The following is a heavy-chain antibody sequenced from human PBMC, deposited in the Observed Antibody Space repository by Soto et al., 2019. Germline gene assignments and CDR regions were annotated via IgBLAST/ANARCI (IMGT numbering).Heavy chain of an antibody. Sequence: QITLKESGPTLVKPTQTLTLTCTFSGFSLSTSGVGVGWIRQPPGKALEWLALIYWDDDKRYSPALKSRLTNTKDPTKNQVVLTMPNTDPVDTATYYCAIPYYYGPVTYFDSWGQGTLVTVSS. CDR3: AIPYYYGPVTYFDS. V-gene: IGHV2-5*02. J-gene: IGHJ4*02. CDR2: IYWDDDK. D-gene: IGHD3-22*01. CDR1: GFSLSTSGVG.